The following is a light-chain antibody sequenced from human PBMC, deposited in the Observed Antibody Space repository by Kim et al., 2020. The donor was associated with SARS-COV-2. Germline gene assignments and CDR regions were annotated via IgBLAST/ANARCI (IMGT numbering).Light chain of an antibody. CDR1: SGTIATNF. CDR3: QSYDSSGNQV. V-gene: IGLV6-57*03. J-gene: IGLJ3*02. CDR2: EDR. Sequence: KTVTISCTRSSGTIATNFVQWYQQRPGSAPTTVLYEDRHRPSGVPDRFSGSIDSSSNSASLTISGLKTEDEADYYCQSYDSSGNQVFGGGTQLTVL.